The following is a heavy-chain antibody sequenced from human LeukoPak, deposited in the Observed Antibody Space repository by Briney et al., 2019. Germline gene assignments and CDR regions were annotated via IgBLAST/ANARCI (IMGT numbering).Heavy chain of an antibody. J-gene: IGHJ4*02. V-gene: IGHV4-59*13. D-gene: IGHD3-22*01. CDR3: ARGGPGSGWHYYLDY. CDR1: GGSISSFY. Sequence: SETLPLTCTVSGGSISSFYWSWIRQPPGKGLEWIGFISYSGSTNYNPSLRGRVTISVDTSKNQFSLNLSSVTGADTAVYYCARGGPGSGWHYYLDYWGQGTLVTVSS. CDR2: ISYSGST.